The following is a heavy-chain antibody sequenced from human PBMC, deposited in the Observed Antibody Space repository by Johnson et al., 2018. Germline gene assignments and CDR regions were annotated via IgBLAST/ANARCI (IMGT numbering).Heavy chain of an antibody. CDR2: ISGSGGST. D-gene: IGHD1-26*01. CDR1: GFTCSSYA. V-gene: IGHV3-23*04. J-gene: IGHJ1*01. Sequence: VQLVESGGGLVQPGGSLRLSCAASGFTCSSYAMSWVRQAPGKGLEWVSAISGSGGSTYYADSVKGRFTISRDNSKNTLYLQMTSLRAEDTAGYYCAKDGEGWELRFASAEDFQHWGQGTLVTVSS. CDR3: AKDGEGWELRFASAEDFQH.